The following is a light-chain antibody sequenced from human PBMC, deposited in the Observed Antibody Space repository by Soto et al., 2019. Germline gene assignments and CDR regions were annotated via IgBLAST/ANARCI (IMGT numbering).Light chain of an antibody. J-gene: IGKJ1*01. V-gene: IGKV1-6*01. CDR2: GAS. Sequence: IQMTQSPSSLSASVGDRVTISCRASQGIRSDLAWYQQKPGKVPKLLIYGASKLESGVPSRFSGSGFGTDFPLTISSLQPEDFANYYCLQDYNFPWAFGQGTKVEIK. CDR1: QGIRSD. CDR3: LQDYNFPWA.